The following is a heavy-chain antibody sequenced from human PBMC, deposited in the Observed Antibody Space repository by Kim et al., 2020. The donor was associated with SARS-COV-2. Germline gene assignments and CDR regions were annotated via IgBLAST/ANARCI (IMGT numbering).Heavy chain of an antibody. CDR1: GFTFDDYA. Sequence: GGSLRLSCAASGFTFDDYAMHWVRQAPGKGLEWVSGISWNSGSIGYADSVKGRFTISRDNANNSLYLQMNSLRAEDTALYYCAKAMVQGVIIVRGPFDYWGQGTLVTVSS. V-gene: IGHV3-9*01. D-gene: IGHD3-10*01. CDR2: ISWNSGSI. CDR3: AKAMVQGVIIVRGPFDY. J-gene: IGHJ4*02.